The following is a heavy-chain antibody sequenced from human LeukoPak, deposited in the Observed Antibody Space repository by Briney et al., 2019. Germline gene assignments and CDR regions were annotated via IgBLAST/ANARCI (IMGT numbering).Heavy chain of an antibody. V-gene: IGHV1-18*01. J-gene: IGHJ4*02. Sequence: GASEKVSCKASGYTFTSYGISWVRQAPGQGLEWMGWISAYNGNTNYAQKLQGRVTMTTDTSMSTAYMELRSLRSDDTAVYYCARMSRPYYYDSSGYYYNYWGQGTLVTVSS. CDR1: GYTFTSYG. CDR3: ARMSRPYYYDSSGYYYNY. D-gene: IGHD3-22*01. CDR2: ISAYNGNT.